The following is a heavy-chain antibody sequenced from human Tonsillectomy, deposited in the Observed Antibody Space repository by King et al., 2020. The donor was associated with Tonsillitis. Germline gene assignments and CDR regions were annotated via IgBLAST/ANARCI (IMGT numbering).Heavy chain of an antibody. D-gene: IGHD3-22*01. CDR2: IYDTENT. Sequence: VQLQESGPGLVKPSETLSLTCAVSGGSISAYYWSWIRQPPGKGLEWIGDIYDTENTNYNPSLKSRATIPADTSKNQLSLKLKSVTAADSAVYYCAREFWLQVSDDISGYALHIWAQGTMVTVSS. V-gene: IGHV4-59*01. J-gene: IGHJ3*02. CDR3: AREFWLQVSDDISGYALHI. CDR1: GGSISAYY.